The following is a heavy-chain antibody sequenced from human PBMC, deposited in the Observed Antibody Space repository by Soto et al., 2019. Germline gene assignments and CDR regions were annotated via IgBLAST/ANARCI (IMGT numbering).Heavy chain of an antibody. CDR1: GFTFSSYA. D-gene: IGHD3-3*01. CDR2: ISGSGGST. Sequence: EVQLLESGGGLVQPGGSLRLSCAASGFTFSSYAMSWVRQAPGKGLEWVSAISGSGGSTYYADSVKGRFTISRDNSKNTLYLQMNSLRAGDTAVYYCAKEGPYDFWSGYYTGSSFDYWAQGTLVTVSS. CDR3: AKEGPYDFWSGYYTGSSFDY. J-gene: IGHJ4*02. V-gene: IGHV3-23*01.